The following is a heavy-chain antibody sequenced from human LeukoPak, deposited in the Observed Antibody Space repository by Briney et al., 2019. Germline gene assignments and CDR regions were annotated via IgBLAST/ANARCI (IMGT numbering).Heavy chain of an antibody. Sequence: GGSLRLSCAASGFTFSSYAMNWVRQAPGKGLEWVSSISSSDSYIYYADSVKGRFTVSRDFAKNSLSLQMNSLRSEDTAVYYCARDRSGSRWRWFDPWGQGTLVTVSS. CDR1: GFTFSSYA. J-gene: IGHJ5*02. CDR2: ISSSDSYI. CDR3: ARDRSGSRWRWFDP. D-gene: IGHD6-13*01. V-gene: IGHV3-21*04.